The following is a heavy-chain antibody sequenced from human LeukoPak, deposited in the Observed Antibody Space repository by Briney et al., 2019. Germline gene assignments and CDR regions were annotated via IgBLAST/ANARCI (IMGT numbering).Heavy chain of an antibody. CDR2: ISGSDGRT. CDR1: GFTFSSYA. CDR3: ARNGGPKGFDY. D-gene: IGHD4-23*01. Sequence: GGSLRLSCAASGFTFSSYAMGWVRQASGKGLEWVSTISGSDGRTDYADSVKGRFTISRDNAKNTLYLQMNSLRAEDTAVYYCARNGGPKGFDYWGQGTLVTVSS. V-gene: IGHV3-23*01. J-gene: IGHJ4*02.